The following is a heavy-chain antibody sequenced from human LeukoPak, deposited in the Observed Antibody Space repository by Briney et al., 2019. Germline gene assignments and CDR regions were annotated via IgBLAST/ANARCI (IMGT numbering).Heavy chain of an antibody. J-gene: IGHJ4*02. D-gene: IGHD6-19*01. V-gene: IGHV1-2*02. CDR3: ARAHTTGWC. CDR2: INPNYFGT. Sequence: ASVKVSCKTSGYTFTDYYIHWVRQAPGQGLEWMGWINPNYFGTNYAQKFQGRVTMTRDTSITTAYMELSSLRSDDTAVYYCARAHTTGWCWGQGTLVTVSS. CDR1: GYTFTDYY.